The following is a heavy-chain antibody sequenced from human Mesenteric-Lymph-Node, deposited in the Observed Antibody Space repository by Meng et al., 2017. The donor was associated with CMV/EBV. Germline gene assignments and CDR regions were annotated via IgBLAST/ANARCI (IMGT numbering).Heavy chain of an antibody. Sequence: GGSLRLSCAASGFTIDDYGMSWVRQGPGKGLEWVSGINWNGGSTGYGDSVKGRFTISRDNAKNSLYLQMNNLRAEDTALYYCARDSGVQFSYFDYWGQGTLVTVSS. D-gene: IGHD4-11*01. CDR1: GFTIDDYG. CDR2: INWNGGST. CDR3: ARDSGVQFSYFDY. J-gene: IGHJ4*02. V-gene: IGHV3-20*04.